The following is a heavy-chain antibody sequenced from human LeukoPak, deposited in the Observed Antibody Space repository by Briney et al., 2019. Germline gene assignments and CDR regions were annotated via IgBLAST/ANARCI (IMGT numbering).Heavy chain of an antibody. CDR2: IYYSGST. CDR3: ARNYDSSGYTTFAY. D-gene: IGHD3-22*01. CDR1: GGSLSSYY. J-gene: IGHJ4*02. Sequence: SETLSLSCTVSGGSLSSYYWSWIRQSPGKGLEWIGHIYYSGSTNYNPSLKSRVTISVDTSRNQFSLKLSSVTAADTAVYYCARNYDSSGYTTFAYWGQGTLVTVSS. V-gene: IGHV4-59*01.